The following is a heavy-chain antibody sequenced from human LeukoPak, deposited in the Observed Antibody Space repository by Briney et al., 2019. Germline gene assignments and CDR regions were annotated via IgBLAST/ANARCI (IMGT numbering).Heavy chain of an antibody. J-gene: IGHJ4*02. Sequence: EASVKVSCKASGGTFSSYAISWVRQAPGQGLEWMGRIIPIFGTANYAQKFQGRVTITTDESTSTAYMELSSLRSEDTAVYYCAREGDYYDSSGYGRLGSDYWGQGTLVTVSS. CDR3: AREGDYYDSSGYGRLGSDY. CDR1: GGTFSSYA. D-gene: IGHD3-22*01. V-gene: IGHV1-69*05. CDR2: IIPIFGTA.